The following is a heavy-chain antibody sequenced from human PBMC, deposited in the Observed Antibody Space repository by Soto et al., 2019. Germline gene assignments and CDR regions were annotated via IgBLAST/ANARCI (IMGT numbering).Heavy chain of an antibody. CDR1: GGSISSGGYY. Sequence: SETLSLTCTVSGGSISSGGYYWSWIRQHPGKGLEGIGYIYYSGSTYYNPSLKSRVTISVDTSKNQFSLKLSSVTAADTAVYYCAREGDGDKGYCSGGSCYAEYFQHWGQGTLVTVSS. CDR2: IYYSGST. J-gene: IGHJ1*01. V-gene: IGHV4-31*03. D-gene: IGHD2-15*01. CDR3: AREGDGDKGYCSGGSCYAEYFQH.